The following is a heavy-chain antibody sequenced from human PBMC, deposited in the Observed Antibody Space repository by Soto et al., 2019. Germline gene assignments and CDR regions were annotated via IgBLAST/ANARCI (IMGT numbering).Heavy chain of an antibody. J-gene: IGHJ3*02. CDR2: MGNDGITT. D-gene: IGHD1-26*01. CDR1: GFTFSTYG. V-gene: IGHV3-30*02. CDR3: AKEFQWVLHAFEI. Sequence: GVSLRLSCAASGFTFSTYGMHWVRQAPGKGLEWVAVMGNDGITTFYADSVKGRFTISRDNSKNTLFLQMNSLRADDTAVYYCAKEFQWVLHAFEIWGEGTMVPVSS.